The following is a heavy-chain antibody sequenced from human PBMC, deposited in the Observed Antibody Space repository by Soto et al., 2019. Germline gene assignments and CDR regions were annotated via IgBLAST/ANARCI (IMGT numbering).Heavy chain of an antibody. CDR1: AASMSGFH. Sequence: QVQLQESGPGLVKPSETLSLTCSVSAASMSGFHWSWIRQPPGKGLEWIGYINDDGSSSYKTSLTGRVAMSVDTYNTQFSLRLRSVTAADSAVYYCTTYSVGAGGRGYWGKGTLVTVSS. CDR2: INDDGSS. D-gene: IGHD1-26*01. CDR3: TTYSVGAGGRGY. V-gene: IGHV4-59*01. J-gene: IGHJ1*01.